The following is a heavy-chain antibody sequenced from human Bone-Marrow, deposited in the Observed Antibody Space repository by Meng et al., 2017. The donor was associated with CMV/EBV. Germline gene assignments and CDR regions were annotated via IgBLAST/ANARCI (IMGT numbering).Heavy chain of an antibody. D-gene: IGHD1-7*01. CDR3: ARDLSPRLSGTICCLDY. CDR2: INPNSGCT. J-gene: IGHJ4*01. CDR1: GYTFTDYF. Sequence: ASVKVSCKASGYTFTDYFIHWVRQAPGQGLEWLGWINPNSGCTNFAQKFQGRVTMTSDTSVSTVYMELSRLRSDDTAVYYCARDLSPRLSGTICCLDYWGQGTQVTVSS. V-gene: IGHV1-2*02.